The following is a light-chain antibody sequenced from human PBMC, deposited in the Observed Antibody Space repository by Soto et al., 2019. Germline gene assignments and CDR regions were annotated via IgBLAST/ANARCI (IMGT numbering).Light chain of an antibody. J-gene: IGKJ2*01. V-gene: IGKV3-20*01. CDR3: QRYGSLPYT. Sequence: EIVLTQSPGTLSLSPGERATLSCRASQSVSSSYLAWYQHKPGQPPRLLMYAASTRATGIPDRFSGSGSGTDFTLTITRLEPEDFAVYYCQRYGSLPYTFGQGTKLEIK. CDR2: AAS. CDR1: QSVSSSY.